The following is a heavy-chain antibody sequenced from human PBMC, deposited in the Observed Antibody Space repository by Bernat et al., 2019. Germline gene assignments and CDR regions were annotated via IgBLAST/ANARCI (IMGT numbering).Heavy chain of an antibody. V-gene: IGHV3-21*01. Sequence: EVQLVESGGGLVKPGGSLRLSCAASGFTFSSYSMTWVRQAPGKGLEWVSSISSSSSYIYYADSVKGRFTISRDNAKNSLYLQMNSLRAEDTAVYYCARDTTGTTSSWYFDLWGRGTLVTVSS. CDR2: ISSSSSYI. CDR3: ARDTTGTTSSWYFDL. CDR1: GFTFSSYS. J-gene: IGHJ2*01. D-gene: IGHD1-1*01.